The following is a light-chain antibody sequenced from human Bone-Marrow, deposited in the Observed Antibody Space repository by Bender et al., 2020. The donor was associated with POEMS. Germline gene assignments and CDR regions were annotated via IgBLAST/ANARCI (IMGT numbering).Light chain of an antibody. Sequence: QSALTQPASVSGSPGQSITISCTGTRSDVGSYNLVSWYQQYPGKVPKLIIYEVSKRPSGVSNRFSASKSGNTASLTISGLQAEDEADYYCCLYAGSIILVFGGGTKLTVL. CDR2: EVS. V-gene: IGLV2-23*02. CDR1: RSDVGSYNL. J-gene: IGLJ3*02. CDR3: CLYAGSIILV.